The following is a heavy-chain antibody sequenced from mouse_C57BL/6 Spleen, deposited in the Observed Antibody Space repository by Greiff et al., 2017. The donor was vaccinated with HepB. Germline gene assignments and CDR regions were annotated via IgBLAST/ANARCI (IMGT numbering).Heavy chain of an antibody. CDR3: ARDGGYFLYFDV. CDR2: IDPSDSYT. J-gene: IGHJ1*03. CDR1: GYTFNSYW. D-gene: IGHD2-3*01. V-gene: IGHV1-69*01. Sequence: QVQLQQPGAELVMPGASVKLSCKASGYTFNSYWMHWVKQRPGQGLEWIGEIDPSDSYTNYNQKFKGKSTLTVDKSSSTAYMQLSSLTSEDSAVYYCARDGGYFLYFDVWGTGTTVTVSS.